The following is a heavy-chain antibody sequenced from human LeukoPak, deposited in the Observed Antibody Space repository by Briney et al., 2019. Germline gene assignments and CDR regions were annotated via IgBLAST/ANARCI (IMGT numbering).Heavy chain of an antibody. V-gene: IGHV5-51*01. CDR2: IYPGDSDI. CDR3: ARIRPQDAFDI. Sequence: GESLKISCKGSGYSFTNYWIGWVRQMPGKGLEWMGIIYPGDSDIRYSPSFQGQVTISVDKSVNTAYLQWSTLKASDTAMYYCARIRPQDAFDIWGQGTMVTVSS. J-gene: IGHJ3*02. CDR1: GYSFTNYW.